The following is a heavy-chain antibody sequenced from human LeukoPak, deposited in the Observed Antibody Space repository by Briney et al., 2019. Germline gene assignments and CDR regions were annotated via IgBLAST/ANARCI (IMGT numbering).Heavy chain of an antibody. CDR2: MNPNSGNT. V-gene: IGHV1-8*01. J-gene: IGHJ4*02. Sequence: ASVKVSCKASGYTFTSYDINWVRQATGQGLEWMGWMNPNSGNTGYAQKFQGRVTMTRNTSISTAYMELRSLRSDDTAVYYCARGSFGELSLFYFDYWGQGTLVTVSS. CDR3: ARGSFGELSLFYFDY. CDR1: GYTFTSYD. D-gene: IGHD3-10*01.